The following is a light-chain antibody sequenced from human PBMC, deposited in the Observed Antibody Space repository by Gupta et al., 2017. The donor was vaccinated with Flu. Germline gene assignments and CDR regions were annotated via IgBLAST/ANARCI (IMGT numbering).Light chain of an antibody. CDR2: DNT. CDR1: SSNIVSNY. J-gene: IGLJ3*02. Sequence: RVTISCSGSSSNIVSNYVYWYQQLPVTAPKILIYDNTQRPSGVPDRFSASKSGTSASLAIIGLLYEDEADYYCAAWDDSLSGWVFGGGTKLTVL. V-gene: IGLV1-47*02. CDR3: AAWDDSLSGWV.